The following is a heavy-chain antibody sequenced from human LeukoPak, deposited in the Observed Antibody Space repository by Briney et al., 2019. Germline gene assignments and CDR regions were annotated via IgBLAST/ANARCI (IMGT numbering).Heavy chain of an antibody. V-gene: IGHV1-18*01. Sequence: GASVKVSCKASGYTFTSYGISWVRQAPGQGLEWMGWISAYNGNTNYAQKLQGRVTMTTDTSTSTAYMELRSLRSDDTAVYYCARGGSSWYFKWYFDYWGQGTLVTVSS. D-gene: IGHD6-13*01. J-gene: IGHJ4*02. CDR3: ARGGSSWYFKWYFDY. CDR1: GYTFTSYG. CDR2: ISAYNGNT.